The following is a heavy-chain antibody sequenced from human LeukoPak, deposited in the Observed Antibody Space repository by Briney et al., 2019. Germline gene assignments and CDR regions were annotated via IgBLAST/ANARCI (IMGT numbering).Heavy chain of an antibody. V-gene: IGHV3-23*01. Sequence: PGGSLSLSCEASGFTFSTYGRSWVRRPPGKGLEWVSGISGSATGHITNYADSVKGRFTISRDNYKNTLYLQMNSLRVEDTAVYYCANHRSAFEFWGQGTLVTVSS. CDR3: ANHRSAFEF. CDR2: ISGSATGHIT. J-gene: IGHJ4*02. D-gene: IGHD3-10*01. CDR1: GFTFSTYG.